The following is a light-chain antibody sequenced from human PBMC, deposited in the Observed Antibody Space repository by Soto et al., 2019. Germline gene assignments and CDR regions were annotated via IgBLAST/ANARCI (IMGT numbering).Light chain of an antibody. CDR3: QQYVNWPKT. J-gene: IGKJ1*01. Sequence: PITQSPSSPSASVVEIVTLTCRSSQSISSWLAWYQQKPGKAPKLLIYDASPLESGVQSRFSGSGSGTEFTLNISSLQYEDYGVYFCQQYVNWPKTFGQGTKV. V-gene: IGKV1-5*01. CDR2: DAS. CDR1: QSISSW.